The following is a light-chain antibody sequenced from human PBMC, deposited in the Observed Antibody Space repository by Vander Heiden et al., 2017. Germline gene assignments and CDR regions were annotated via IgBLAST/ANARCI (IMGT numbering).Light chain of an antibody. J-gene: IGLJ2*01. CDR3: QAWDSSTEAV. V-gene: IGLV3-1*01. Sequence: SYELTQPPSVSVSPGQTASITCSGDKLGDQYACWYQQKPGQSPVLVIYQDSKRPSGIPERFSGSNSGNTATLTISGTQPMDEADYYCQAWDSSTEAVFGGGTKLTVL. CDR1: KLGDQY. CDR2: QDS.